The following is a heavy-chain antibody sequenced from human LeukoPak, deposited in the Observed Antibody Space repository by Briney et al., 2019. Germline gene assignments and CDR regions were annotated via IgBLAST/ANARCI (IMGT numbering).Heavy chain of an antibody. Sequence: GGSLRLSCAASGFTFSSYTMNWVRQAPGKGLEWVSSISSSSSYIYYADSVKGRFTISRDNAKNSLYLQMNSLRAEDTAVYYCARVGQRWLQFDYYYMDVWGKGTTVTVSS. D-gene: IGHD5-24*01. CDR3: ARVGQRWLQFDYYYMDV. J-gene: IGHJ6*03. V-gene: IGHV3-21*01. CDR2: ISSSSSYI. CDR1: GFTFSSYT.